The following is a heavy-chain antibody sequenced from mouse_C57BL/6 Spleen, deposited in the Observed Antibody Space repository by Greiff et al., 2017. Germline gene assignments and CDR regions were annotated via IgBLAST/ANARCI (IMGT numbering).Heavy chain of an antibody. J-gene: IGHJ2*01. CDR2: IRSKSNNYAT. CDR1: GFSFNTYA. Sequence: EVKVEESGGGLVQPKGSLKLSCAASGFSFNTYAMTWVRQAPGKGLEWVARIRSKSNNYATYYADSVKDRFTISRDDSESMLYLQMNNLKTEDTAMYYCVRQGWDYFDYWGQGTTLTVSS. V-gene: IGHV10-1*01. D-gene: IGHD1-1*02. CDR3: VRQGWDYFDY.